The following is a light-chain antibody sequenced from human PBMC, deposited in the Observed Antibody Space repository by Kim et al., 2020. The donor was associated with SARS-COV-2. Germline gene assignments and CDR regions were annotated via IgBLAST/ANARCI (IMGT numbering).Light chain of an antibody. V-gene: IGKV3-15*01. Sequence: EIVMTQSPATLSVSPGERVTLSCRASESIINYLAWYQQKPGQAPRLLIYGASTRATGIPARFSGSGTGTEFTLTISSLQSEDFALYYCQQYNEWPPGDTFGQGTKLEI. CDR1: ESIINY. CDR2: GAS. CDR3: QQYNEWPPGDT. J-gene: IGKJ2*01.